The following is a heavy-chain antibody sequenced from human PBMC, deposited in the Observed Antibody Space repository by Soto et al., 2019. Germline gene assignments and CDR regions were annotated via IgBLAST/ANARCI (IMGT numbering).Heavy chain of an antibody. CDR1: GFTFSSYG. CDR3: AKGPDTAIVGSFDY. J-gene: IGHJ4*02. CDR2: IWYDGSNK. V-gene: IGHV3-33*06. Sequence: GGSLRLSCAASGFTFSSYGMHWVRQAPGKGLEWVAVIWYDGSNKYYADSVKGRFTISRDNSKNTLYLQMNSLRAEDTAVYYCAKGPDTAIVGSFDYWGQGTLVTVSS. D-gene: IGHD5-18*01.